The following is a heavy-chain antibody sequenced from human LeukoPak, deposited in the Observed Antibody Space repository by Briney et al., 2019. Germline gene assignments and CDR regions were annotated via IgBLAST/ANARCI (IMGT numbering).Heavy chain of an antibody. CDR2: IYTIWST. V-gene: IGHV4-4*07. CDR1: GGSIRSYY. D-gene: IGHD2-2*01. Sequence: SETLSLTCTVSGGSIRSYYWSWIRPPAGKGLEWIGRIYTIWSTNYNPSLKSRVTMSVDTSKNQFSLKLSSVTAADTAVYYCARDVGQYCSSTSNCRGPQYYMDVWGKGTTVTVSS. CDR3: ARDVGQYCSSTSNCRGPQYYMDV. J-gene: IGHJ6*03.